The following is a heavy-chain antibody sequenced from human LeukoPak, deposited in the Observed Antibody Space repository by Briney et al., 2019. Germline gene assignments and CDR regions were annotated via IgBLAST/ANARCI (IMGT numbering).Heavy chain of an antibody. D-gene: IGHD3-3*01. J-gene: IGHJ4*02. CDR3: ARGRGDFWSGYYREPFDY. CDR1: GYTFTSYG. Sequence: ASVKVPCKASGYTFTSYGISWVRQAPGQGLEWMGWISAYNGNTNYAQKLQGRVTMTTDTSTSTAYMELRSLRSDDTAVYYCARGRGDFWSGYYREPFDYWGQGTLVTVSS. CDR2: ISAYNGNT. V-gene: IGHV1-18*01.